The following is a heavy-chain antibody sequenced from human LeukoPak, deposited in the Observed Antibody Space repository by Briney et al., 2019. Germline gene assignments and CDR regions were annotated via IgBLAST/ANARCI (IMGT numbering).Heavy chain of an antibody. CDR2: IKSKAHGGTT. CDR3: WDTNWNGDWDY. Sequence: GGSLRLSCAASGFTFSNAWMHWVRQAPGKGLGWVGRIKSKAHGGTTDYAAPVKGRFTISRDDSKNTLYLQMNSLKTEDTAVYYCWDTNWNGDWDYWGQGTLVTVSS. J-gene: IGHJ4*02. V-gene: IGHV3-15*01. CDR1: GFTFSNAW. D-gene: IGHD1-1*01.